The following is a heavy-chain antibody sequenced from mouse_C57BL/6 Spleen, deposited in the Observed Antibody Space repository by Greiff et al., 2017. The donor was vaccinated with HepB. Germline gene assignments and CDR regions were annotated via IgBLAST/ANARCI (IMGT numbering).Heavy chain of an antibody. CDR1: GYTFPSYW. D-gene: IGHD1-1*01. V-gene: IGHV1-69*01. CDR2: IDPSDSYT. CDR3: ARPRGSSSHWYFDV. J-gene: IGHJ1*03. Sequence: VQLQQPGAELVMPGASVKLSCKASGYTFPSYWMHRVKQRPGQGLEWIGEIDPSDSYTNYNQKFKGKYTLTVDKSSSTAYMQLSSLTSEDSAVYYCARPRGSSSHWYFDVWGTGTTVTVSS.